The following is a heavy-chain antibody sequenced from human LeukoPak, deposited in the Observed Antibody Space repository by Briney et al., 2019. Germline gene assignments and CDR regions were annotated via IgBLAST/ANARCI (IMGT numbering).Heavy chain of an antibody. Sequence: GGSLRLSCAASGFTFNYAWMSWVRQVPGKGLESVAIINEDGSVKYYVDSVKGRFTISRDNAKNSVYLQMNSLRVEDTAVYYCVRDYYRSLDYWGQGTLVTVSS. J-gene: IGHJ4*02. CDR2: INEDGSVK. D-gene: IGHD3-10*01. CDR1: GFTFNYAW. V-gene: IGHV3-7*01. CDR3: VRDYYRSLDY.